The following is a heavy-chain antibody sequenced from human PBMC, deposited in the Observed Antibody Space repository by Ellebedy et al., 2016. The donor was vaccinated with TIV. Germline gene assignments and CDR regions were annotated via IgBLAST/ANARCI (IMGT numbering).Heavy chain of an antibody. CDR1: GYTFTSYD. V-gene: IGHV1-8*01. D-gene: IGHD2-2*01. Sequence: AASVKVSCKASGYTFTSYDINWVRQATGQGLEWMGWMNPNSGNTGYAQKFQGRVTMTRNTSISTAYMELSSLRSDDTAVYYCVRDSGGSSTSLFYYGMDVWGQGTTVTVSS. J-gene: IGHJ6*02. CDR3: VRDSGGSSTSLFYYGMDV. CDR2: MNPNSGNT.